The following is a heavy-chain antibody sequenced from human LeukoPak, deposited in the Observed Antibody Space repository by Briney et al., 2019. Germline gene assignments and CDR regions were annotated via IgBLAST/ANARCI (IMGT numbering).Heavy chain of an antibody. J-gene: IGHJ5*02. Sequence: GASVKVSCKASGYTFTGYYMHWVRQAPGHGLEWMGWINPNSGGTNYAQKFQGRVTMTRDTSISTAYMELSRLRSDDTAVYYCARPPIVRGVNWFDPWGQGTLVTVSS. D-gene: IGHD3-10*01. CDR3: ARPPIVRGVNWFDP. V-gene: IGHV1-2*02. CDR2: INPNSGGT. CDR1: GYTFTGYY.